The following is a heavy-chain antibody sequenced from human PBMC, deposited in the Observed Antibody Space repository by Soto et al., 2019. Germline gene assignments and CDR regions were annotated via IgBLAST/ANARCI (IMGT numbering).Heavy chain of an antibody. CDR3: ARAALPSTSLYGMDV. D-gene: IGHD3-3*02. CDR1: GIIFTCYD. J-gene: IGHJ6*02. V-gene: IGHV3-13*01. CDR2: IATGGDT. Sequence: PGGSLRLSCATSGIIFTCYDMRWVRQARGKGLEWVSRIATGGDTYYSGSVKGRFIISRDSAKNSVYLQMNNLRAGDTAVYYCARAALPSTSLYGMDVWGQGTTVTVSS.